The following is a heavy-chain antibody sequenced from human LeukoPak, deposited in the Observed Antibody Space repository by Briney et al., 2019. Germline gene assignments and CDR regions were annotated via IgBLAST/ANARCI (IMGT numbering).Heavy chain of an antibody. CDR2: IYYSGTT. CDR3: ARGLRDGHKVGLDY. CDR1: GGSISSSSYY. Sequence: SETLSLTCTVSGGSISSSSYYWGWIRQPPGKGLEWIGSIYYSGTTYYNPSLKSRITISLDTSKNQFSLKLSSVTAADTAVYNCARGLRDGHKVGLDYWGQGTLVTVSS. J-gene: IGHJ4*02. V-gene: IGHV4-39*07. D-gene: IGHD5-24*01.